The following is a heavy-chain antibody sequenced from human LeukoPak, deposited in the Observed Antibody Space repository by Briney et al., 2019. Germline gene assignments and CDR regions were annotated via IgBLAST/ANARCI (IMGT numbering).Heavy chain of an antibody. J-gene: IGHJ4*02. D-gene: IGHD2-21*02. CDR1: GFTFSSYA. Sequence: PGRSLRLSCAASGFTFSSYAMNWVRQTPGKGLEWVSSISGSGGSLYYADSVKGRFTISRDNSKNTFYLQMNSLRAEDTAIYYCAKDFVAVTAIGMYYSDYWGQGTLVTVSA. CDR3: AKDFVAVTAIGMYYSDY. CDR2: ISGSGGSL. V-gene: IGHV3-23*01.